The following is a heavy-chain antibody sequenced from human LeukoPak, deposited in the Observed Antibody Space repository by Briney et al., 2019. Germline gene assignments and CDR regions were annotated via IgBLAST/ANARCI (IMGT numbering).Heavy chain of an antibody. CDR1: GGSISSGDYY. J-gene: IGHJ3*02. CDR2: IYYSGST. D-gene: IGHD3-3*02. CDR3: ARGIFGMVTPDAFDI. V-gene: IGHV4-30-4*01. Sequence: SETLSLTCTVSGGSISSGDYYWSWIRQPPGKGLEWIGYIYYSGSTYYNPSLKSRVTISVDTSKNQFSLKLSSVTAADTAVYYCARGIFGMVTPDAFDIWGQGTMVTVSS.